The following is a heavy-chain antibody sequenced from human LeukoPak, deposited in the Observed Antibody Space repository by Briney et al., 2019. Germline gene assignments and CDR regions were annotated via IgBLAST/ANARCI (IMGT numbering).Heavy chain of an antibody. CDR2: ISSSSSYI. D-gene: IGHD3-10*01. V-gene: IGHV3-21*04. J-gene: IGHJ4*02. CDR3: ARRPYYYGSGIDY. Sequence: GGSLRLSCAASGFTFSSYSMSWVRQAPGKGLEWVSSISSSSSYIYYADSVKGRFTISRDNAKNSLYLQMNSLRAEDTAVYYCARRPYYYGSGIDYWGQGTLVTVSS. CDR1: GFTFSSYS.